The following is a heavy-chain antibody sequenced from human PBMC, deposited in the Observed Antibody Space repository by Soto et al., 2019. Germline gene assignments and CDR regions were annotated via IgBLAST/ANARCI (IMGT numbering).Heavy chain of an antibody. D-gene: IGHD1-26*01. CDR1: GGSISSSSYY. CDR2: IYYSGST. J-gene: IGHJ4*02. CDR3: ARGVPVGAIGRFYFDS. Sequence: SETLSLTCTVSGGSISSSSYYWGWIRQPPGKGLEWIGSIYYSGSTYYNPSLKSRVTISVDTSKNQFSLKLSSVTAADTAVYYCARGVPVGAIGRFYFDSWGQGTLVTVSS. V-gene: IGHV4-39*01.